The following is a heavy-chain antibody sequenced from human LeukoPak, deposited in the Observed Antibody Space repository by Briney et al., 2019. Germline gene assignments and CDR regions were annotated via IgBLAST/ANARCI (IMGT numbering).Heavy chain of an antibody. CDR3: ARTIAVAGRGFDY. J-gene: IGHJ4*02. CDR1: GYTFTSYG. Sequence: GASVTVSFKASGYTFTSYGISGVGQAPGQGLEGMGWISAYNGNTNYAQKLQGRVTMTTDTSTSTAYMELRSLRSDDTAVYYCARTIAVAGRGFDYWGQGTLVTVSS. D-gene: IGHD6-19*01. CDR2: ISAYNGNT. V-gene: IGHV1-18*01.